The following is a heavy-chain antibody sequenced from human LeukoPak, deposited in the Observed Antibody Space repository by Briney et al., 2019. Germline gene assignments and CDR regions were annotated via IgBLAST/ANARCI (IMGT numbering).Heavy chain of an antibody. Sequence: SETLSLTCTVSGGSISSSSYYWGWIRQPPGKGLEWIGEINHSGSTNYNPSLKSRVTISVDTSKNQFSLKLSSVTAADTAVYYCARGLSLWSLQLRPFDYWGQGTLVTVSS. D-gene: IGHD5-24*01. CDR3: ARGLSLWSLQLRPFDY. J-gene: IGHJ4*02. V-gene: IGHV4-39*07. CDR1: GGSISSSSYY. CDR2: INHSGST.